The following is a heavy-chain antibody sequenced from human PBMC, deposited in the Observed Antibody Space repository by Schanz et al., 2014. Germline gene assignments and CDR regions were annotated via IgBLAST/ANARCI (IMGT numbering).Heavy chain of an antibody. CDR1: GYPFTSDD. CDR3: ARVSMEFERGKSYYYYMDV. Sequence: QVQLVQSGAEVKKPGASVKVSCRASGYPFTSDDITWVRQAPGQGLEWMGWMNPNSGDTGYPRKYQDRVIMTRNTSISTAYMELNSLTSEDTAVYYCARVSMEFERGKSYYYYMDVWGRGTTVTVSS. D-gene: IGHD3-10*01. J-gene: IGHJ6*03. V-gene: IGHV1-8*01. CDR2: MNPNSGDT.